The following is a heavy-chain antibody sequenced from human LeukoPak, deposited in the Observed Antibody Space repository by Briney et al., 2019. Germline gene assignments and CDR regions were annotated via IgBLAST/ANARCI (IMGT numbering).Heavy chain of an antibody. D-gene: IGHD3-10*01. CDR3: ARGNYYYGSGSIDGPHTWFAP. J-gene: IGHJ5*02. Sequence: PSETLSLTCAVYGGSFSGYYWSWIRQPPGKGLEWIGEINHSGSTNYNPSLKSRVTISVDTSKNQFSLKLSSVTAADTAVYYCARGNYYYGSGSIDGPHTWFAPWGQGTLVTVSS. CDR2: INHSGST. V-gene: IGHV4-34*01. CDR1: GGSFSGYY.